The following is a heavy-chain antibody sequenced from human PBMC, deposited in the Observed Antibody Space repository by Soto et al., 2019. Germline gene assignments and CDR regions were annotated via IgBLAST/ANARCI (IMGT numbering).Heavy chain of an antibody. CDR1: GFTFSSYG. CDR3: ARDGGLGLYCSSPSCSSFDY. Sequence: QVQLVESGGGVVQPGRSLRLSCAASGFTFSSYGMHWVRQAPGKGLEWVAVIWYDGSNKYYADSVKGRFTISRDNSKNTLYLQMNSLRAEDTAVYYCARDGGLGLYCSSPSCSSFDYWGQGTLVTVSS. V-gene: IGHV3-33*01. J-gene: IGHJ4*02. D-gene: IGHD2-2*01. CDR2: IWYDGSNK.